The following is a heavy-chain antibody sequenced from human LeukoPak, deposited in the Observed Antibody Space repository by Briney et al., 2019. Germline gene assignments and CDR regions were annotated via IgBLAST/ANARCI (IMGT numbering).Heavy chain of an antibody. D-gene: IGHD6-19*01. CDR1: GGTFSSYA. J-gene: IGHJ5*02. CDR2: IIPIFGTA. CDR3: ARVPLDSSGWNNNWFDP. Sequence: ASVKDSCKASGGTFSSYAISWVRQAPGQGLEWMGGIIPIFGTANYAQKFQGRVTITTDESTSTAYMELSSLRSEDTAVYYCARVPLDSSGWNNNWFDPWGQGTLVTVSS. V-gene: IGHV1-69*05.